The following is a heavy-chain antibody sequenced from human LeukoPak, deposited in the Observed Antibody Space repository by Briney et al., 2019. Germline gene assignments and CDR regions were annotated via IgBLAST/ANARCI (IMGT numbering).Heavy chain of an antibody. CDR3: ARDKGGMVPFDY. D-gene: IGHD3-10*01. V-gene: IGHV3-30*04. CDR2: ISYDGSSR. J-gene: IGHJ4*02. Sequence: GGPLSLSCAASGFSFSNFAMYWVRQAPGKGLEWVAHISYDGSSRYNEDSVKGRFTISRDDSKNTLYLQMNSLRAEDTAVYYCARDKGGMVPFDYWGQGTLVTVSS. CDR1: GFSFSNFA.